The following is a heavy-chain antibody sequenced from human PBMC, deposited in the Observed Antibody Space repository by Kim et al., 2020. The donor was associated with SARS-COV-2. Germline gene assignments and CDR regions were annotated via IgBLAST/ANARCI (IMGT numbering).Heavy chain of an antibody. Sequence: YNPSLKSRVTISVDTSKNQFSLKLSSVTAADTAVYYCAREAAMVDAAVDPWGQGTLVTVSS. J-gene: IGHJ5*02. V-gene: IGHV4-59*01. CDR3: AREAAMVDAAVDP. D-gene: IGHD5-18*01.